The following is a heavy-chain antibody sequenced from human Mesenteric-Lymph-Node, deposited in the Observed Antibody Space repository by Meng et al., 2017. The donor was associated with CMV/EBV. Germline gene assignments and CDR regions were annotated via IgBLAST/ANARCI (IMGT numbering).Heavy chain of an antibody. J-gene: IGHJ6*02. CDR1: GYTFTSYD. V-gene: IGHV1-8*01. Sequence: ASVKVSCKASGYTFTSYDINWVRQATGQGLEWMGWMNPNSGNTGYAQKFQGRVTMTRNTSISTAYMELSSLRSEDTAVYYCARGTIAAAGPPYGMDVWGQGTTVTVS. CDR2: MNPNSGNT. D-gene: IGHD6-13*01. CDR3: ARGTIAAAGPPYGMDV.